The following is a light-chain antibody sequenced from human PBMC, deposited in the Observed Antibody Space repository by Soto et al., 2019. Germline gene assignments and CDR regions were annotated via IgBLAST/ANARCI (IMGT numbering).Light chain of an antibody. CDR1: SSDVGGYKY. Sequence: QSALTQPASVSGSPGQSITISCTGTSSDVGGYKYVSWYQQYPGKAPKLMIYDVTKRPSGVSNRFSGSKSGNTASLTISGLQAEDEADYYCSSYTSTSSVIFGGGTKLTVL. CDR3: SSYTSTSSVI. CDR2: DVT. V-gene: IGLV2-14*03. J-gene: IGLJ2*01.